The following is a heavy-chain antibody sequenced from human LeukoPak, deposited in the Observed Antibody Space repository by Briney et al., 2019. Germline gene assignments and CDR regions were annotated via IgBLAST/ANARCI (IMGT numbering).Heavy chain of an antibody. CDR3: AREYPGHYYDSSGYYSNDALDI. D-gene: IGHD3-22*01. CDR1: GFTFSNYN. CDR2: ISGSGSDI. V-gene: IGHV3-21*04. J-gene: IGHJ3*02. Sequence: GGSLRLSCAASGFTFSNYNINWVRQAPGKGLEWVSSISGSGSDIYYADSVKGRFTISRDNSKNTLFLQMNSLRAEDTAVYYCAREYPGHYYDSSGYYSNDALDIWGQGTMVTVS.